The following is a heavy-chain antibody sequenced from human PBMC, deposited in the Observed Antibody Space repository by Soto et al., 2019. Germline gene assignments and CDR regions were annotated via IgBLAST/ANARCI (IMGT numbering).Heavy chain of an antibody. CDR3: ATGHPGYYMDV. J-gene: IGHJ6*03. CDR2: FDPEDGET. Sequence: ASVKVACKVSGYTLTELSVHLVRQAPGKGLEWMGGFDPEDGETIYAQKFQGRVTMTEDTSTDTAYMELSSLRSEDTAVYYCATGHPGYYMDVWGKGTTVTSP. CDR1: GYTLTELS. V-gene: IGHV1-24*01.